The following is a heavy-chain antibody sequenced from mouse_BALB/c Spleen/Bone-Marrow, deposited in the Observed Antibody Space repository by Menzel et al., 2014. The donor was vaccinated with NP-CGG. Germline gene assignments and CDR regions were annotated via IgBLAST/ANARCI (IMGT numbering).Heavy chain of an antibody. CDR2: IYPNNGGT. D-gene: IGHD1-2*01. V-gene: IGHV1S29*02. CDR3: ARGIITLYYYTMDY. J-gene: IGHJ4*01. Sequence: VQLQQSGPELVKPGASVKIPCKASGYTFTDYNMHWVKQSHGKSLEWIGYIYPNNGGTGYNQKFKNKATLTEDNSSSTAYMELRSLTSEDSAVYYCARGIITLYYYTMDYWGQGTSVTVSS. CDR1: GYTFTDYN.